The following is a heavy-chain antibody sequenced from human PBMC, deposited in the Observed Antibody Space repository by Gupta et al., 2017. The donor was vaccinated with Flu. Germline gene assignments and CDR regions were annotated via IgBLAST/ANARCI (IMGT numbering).Heavy chain of an antibody. V-gene: IGHV3-64*01. J-gene: IGHJ4*02. CDR3: ARDPYYDTSGYGLDYYFDF. Sequence: DVQLVESGGGLVQPGGSLRLSCAASGFTFGTHSMHWVRQAPGKGLENVSAISGNGISTYYENSVKGRFIISRDNSQNMLYLQMDSLRPEDMAVYYCARDPYYDTSGYGLDYYFDFWGQGTRVIVSS. D-gene: IGHD3-22*01. CDR2: ISGNGIST. CDR1: GFTFGTHS.